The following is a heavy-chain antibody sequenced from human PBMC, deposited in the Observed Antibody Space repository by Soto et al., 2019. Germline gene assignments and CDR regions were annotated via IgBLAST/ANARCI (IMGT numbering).Heavy chain of an antibody. D-gene: IGHD4-17*01. CDR3: ARVSAYGDYVFDF. J-gene: IGHJ4*02. CDR1: GFTFSDFY. Sequence: GSLRLSCAASGFTFSDFYMSWIRQAPGKGLQWLSYISGSSRYTNYADSVKGRLTISRDNANNSLYLQMNSLRAEDTAVYYCARVSAYGDYVFDFWGQGTLVTVSS. CDR2: ISGSSRYT. V-gene: IGHV3-11*06.